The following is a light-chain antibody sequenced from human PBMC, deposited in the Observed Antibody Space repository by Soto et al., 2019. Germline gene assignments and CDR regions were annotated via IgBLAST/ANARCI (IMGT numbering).Light chain of an antibody. J-gene: IGLJ1*01. CDR3: QSSDSSLRAHYV. CDR2: GNS. V-gene: IGLV1-40*01. Sequence: QSVLTQPPSVSGAPGQRVTISCTGSSSNIGATYDVQWYQQLPGTAPKLLIYGNSNRPSGVPDRFSGSKSGTSASLAITGLQADDEADYYCQSSDSSLRAHYVFGPGTKVTV. CDR1: SSNIGATYD.